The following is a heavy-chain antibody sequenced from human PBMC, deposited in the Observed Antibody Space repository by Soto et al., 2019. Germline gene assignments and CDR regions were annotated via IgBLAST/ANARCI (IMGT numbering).Heavy chain of an antibody. V-gene: IGHV3-72*01. CDR1: GFTFSDHY. CDR3: ARVNYYYYGMDV. CDR2: TRNKANSYTT. Sequence: GGSLRLSCAASGFTFSDHYMDWVRQAPGKGLEWVGRTRNKANSYTTEYAASVKGRFTISRDDSKNSLYLQMNSLKTEDTAVYYCARVNYYYYGMDVWGQGTTVTVSS. J-gene: IGHJ6*02.